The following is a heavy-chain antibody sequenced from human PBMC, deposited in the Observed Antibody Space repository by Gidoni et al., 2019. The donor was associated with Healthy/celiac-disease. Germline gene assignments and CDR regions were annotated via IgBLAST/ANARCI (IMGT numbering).Heavy chain of an antibody. D-gene: IGHD2-15*01. J-gene: IGHJ3*02. CDR3: AKLLVVDAFDI. V-gene: IGHV3-30*18. Sequence: QVQLVESGGGVVQPGRALRLSCAASGFTFSSYGMHWVRQAPGKGLEWVAVISYDGRNKYYADSVKGRFTISRDNSKNTLYLQMNSLRAEDTAVYYCAKLLVVDAFDIWGQGTMVTVSS. CDR2: ISYDGRNK. CDR1: GFTFSSYG.